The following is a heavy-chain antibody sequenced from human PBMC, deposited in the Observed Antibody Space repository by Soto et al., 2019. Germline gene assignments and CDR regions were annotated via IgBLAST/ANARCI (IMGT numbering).Heavy chain of an antibody. Sequence: QVQLVESGGGVVQPGRSLRLSCEASGFTFSTYAMNWVRQAPGKGLEWVALILYDGSNKYYADSVKGRFTISRDNSKXXLXXXXXXXXXXXXXXXXCARXXNRGWNYPAYWGQGTLVTVSS. D-gene: IGHD1-7*01. CDR3: ARXXNRGWNYPAY. V-gene: IGHV3-30-3*01. J-gene: IGHJ4*02. CDR2: ILYDGSNK. CDR1: GFTFSTYA.